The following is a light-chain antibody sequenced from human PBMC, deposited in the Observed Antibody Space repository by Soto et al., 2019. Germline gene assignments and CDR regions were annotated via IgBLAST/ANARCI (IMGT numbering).Light chain of an antibody. CDR3: QQYNNWPPT. Sequence: PGERATLSCRASQTVSSSYLAWYQQKLGQAPRLLIYGASTRATGLPARFSGSGSGTEFTLTISSLQSEDFAVYYCQQYNNWPPTFGQGTKVDIK. V-gene: IGKV3-15*01. J-gene: IGKJ1*01. CDR2: GAS. CDR1: QTVSSSY.